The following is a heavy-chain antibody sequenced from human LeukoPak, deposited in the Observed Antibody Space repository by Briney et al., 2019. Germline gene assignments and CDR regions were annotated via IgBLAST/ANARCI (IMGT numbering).Heavy chain of an antibody. CDR2: ISSDGSIK. J-gene: IGHJ4*02. CDR3: ARSRDCRSTSCYRLFDY. Sequence: GGSLRLSRTASGFTFSPYTLHWVRQAPGKGLEWVAVISSDGSIKYYADSVKGRFTISRDNSDNTLYLQMSSLRAEDTAVYYCARSRDCRSTSCYRLFDYWGQGTLVTVSS. CDR1: GFTFSPYT. D-gene: IGHD2-2*01. V-gene: IGHV3-30*15.